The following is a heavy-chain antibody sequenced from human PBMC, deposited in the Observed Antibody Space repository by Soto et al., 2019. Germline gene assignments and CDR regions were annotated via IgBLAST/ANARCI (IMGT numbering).Heavy chain of an antibody. Sequence: QVQLQESGPGLVKPSQTLSLTCTVSGGSISSGGYYWSWIRQHPGKGLEWIGYIYYSGSTYYNPSLKSRVTISVDTSKNQFFLKLSSVTAADTAVYYCARDTRIAGPAGRWFDPWGQGTLVTVSS. CDR3: ARDTRIAGPAGRWFDP. CDR1: GGSISSGGYY. J-gene: IGHJ5*02. D-gene: IGHD6-13*01. CDR2: IYYSGST. V-gene: IGHV4-31*03.